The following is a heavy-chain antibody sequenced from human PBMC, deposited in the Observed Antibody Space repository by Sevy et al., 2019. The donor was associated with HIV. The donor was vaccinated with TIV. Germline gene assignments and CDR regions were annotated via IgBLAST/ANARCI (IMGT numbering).Heavy chain of an antibody. J-gene: IGHJ3*02. CDR2: IRDSGEST. V-gene: IGHV3-23*01. CDR3: ATGGDFCTGYSNDAFDI. CDR1: GFTFSSYA. D-gene: IGHD3-3*01. Sequence: GGSLRLSCAASGFTFSSYAMSWFRQAPGKGLEWVSTIRDSGESTYNADSVKGRFTISRDNSKNTLYLQMNSLRADDTAVYYCATGGDFCTGYSNDAFDIWGQGTMVTVSS.